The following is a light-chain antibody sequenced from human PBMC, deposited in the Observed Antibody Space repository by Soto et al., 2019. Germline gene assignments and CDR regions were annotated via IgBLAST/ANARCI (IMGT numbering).Light chain of an antibody. CDR2: AAS. Sequence: DIQMTQNPSSLSASVGDRVTITCRASQSISSNLNWYQQKPGKAPKLLIYAASTLQSGVPSRFSGSGSGTDFTLTISCLQSEDFATYYCQQYYSYPPTFGQRSKA. CDR3: QQYYSYPPT. V-gene: IGKV1-39*01. CDR1: QSISSN. J-gene: IGKJ1*01.